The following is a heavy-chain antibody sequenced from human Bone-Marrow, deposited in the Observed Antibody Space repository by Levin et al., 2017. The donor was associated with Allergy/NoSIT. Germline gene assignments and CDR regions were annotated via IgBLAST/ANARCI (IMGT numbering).Heavy chain of an antibody. CDR1: GGSINNYD. J-gene: IGHJ3*02. CDR2: IYSSGAT. Sequence: KSSETLSLTCTVSGGSINNYDWGWIRQSAGKGLEWIGRIYSSGATNYNPSLRSRVRLSVDTSKNQFSLRLTSVTAADTAFYYCARSGLLWFDEPAAFDIWGQGTLVTVSS. V-gene: IGHV4-4*07. D-gene: IGHD3-10*01. CDR3: ARSGLLWFDEPAAFDI.